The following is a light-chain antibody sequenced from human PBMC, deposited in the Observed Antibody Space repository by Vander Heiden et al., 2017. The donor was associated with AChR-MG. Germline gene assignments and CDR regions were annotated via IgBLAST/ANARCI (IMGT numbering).Light chain of an antibody. CDR1: QSLLYINGYNY. J-gene: IGKJ2*01. V-gene: IGKV2-28*01. CDR2: LGS. Sequence: DVVMTQSPLSLPVTPGEPATISCRCSQSLLYINGYNYLNLYLQKPGQSPQILIYLGSNRAPGVPDRFSGSGSGTDFTLKISRVEAEDVGVYYCIQTLQAPLTFGQGTKLEI. CDR3: IQTLQAPLT.